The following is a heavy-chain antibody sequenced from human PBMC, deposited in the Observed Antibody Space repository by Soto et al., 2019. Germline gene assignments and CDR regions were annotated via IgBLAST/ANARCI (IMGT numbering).Heavy chain of an antibody. Sequence: SVKVSCKASGGTFSSYAISWVRQAPGQGLEWMGGIIPIFGTANYAQKLQGRVTITADESTSTAYMELSSLRSEDTAVYYCARAPHGGRYSDYWGQGTLVTVS. J-gene: IGHJ4*02. CDR3: ARAPHGGRYSDY. CDR2: IIPIFGTA. V-gene: IGHV1-69*13. D-gene: IGHD4-17*01. CDR1: GGTFSSYA.